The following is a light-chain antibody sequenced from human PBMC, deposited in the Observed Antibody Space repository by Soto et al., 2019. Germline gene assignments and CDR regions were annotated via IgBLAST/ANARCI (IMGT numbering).Light chain of an antibody. V-gene: IGLV1-47*01. Sequence: QSVLTQPPSASGTPGQGVTISCSGSTSNIGSNYVYWYQQLPGTAPKLLIYRNNQRPSVVPDRFSGSKSGTSASLAISGLRSDDEADYCCATWDDSLNGFYVFGTGTKLTVL. CDR2: RNN. J-gene: IGLJ1*01. CDR3: ATWDDSLNGFYV. CDR1: TSNIGSNY.